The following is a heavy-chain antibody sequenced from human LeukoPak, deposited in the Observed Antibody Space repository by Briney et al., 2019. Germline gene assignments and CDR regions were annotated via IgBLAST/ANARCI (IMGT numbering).Heavy chain of an antibody. V-gene: IGHV4-59*11. CDR1: GGSISGHY. J-gene: IGHJ3*02. D-gene: IGHD7-27*01. CDR3: AREKTGSGAFDI. Sequence: SETLSLTCTVSGGSISGHYWSWLRQPPGKGLDWIGNVYFSGSESTNYNPSFKSRVAISTDTSKNHFSLKLSSVAAADTAVYYCAREKTGSGAFDIWGQGTMVTVSS. CDR2: VYFSGSEST.